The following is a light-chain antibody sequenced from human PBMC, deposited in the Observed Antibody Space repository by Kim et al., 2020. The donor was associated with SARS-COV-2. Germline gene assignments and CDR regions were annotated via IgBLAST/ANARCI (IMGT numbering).Light chain of an antibody. CDR3: SAWDSSLSAWV. CDR2: GNN. Sequence: QPAALSCTGNSSNVGNQGAAWLQQHQGHPPKLLSYGNNNRPSGISERLSASRSGNTASLTITGLQPEDEADYYCSAWDSSLSAWVFGGGTRLTVL. J-gene: IGLJ3*02. V-gene: IGLV10-54*01. CDR1: SSNVGNQG.